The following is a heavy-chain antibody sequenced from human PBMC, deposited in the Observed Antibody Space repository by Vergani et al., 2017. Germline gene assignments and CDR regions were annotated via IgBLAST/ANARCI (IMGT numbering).Heavy chain of an antibody. CDR2: IYYSGST. J-gene: IGHJ6*02. CDR1: GGSISSGSYY. V-gene: IGHV4-61*01. Sequence: QVQLQESGPGLVKPSQTLSLTCTVSGGSISSGSYYWSWIRQPPGKGLEWIGYIYYSGSTNYNPSLKSRVTISVDTSKNQFSLKLSSVTAADTAVYYCARDSTPYITGTHSTGYYGMDVWGQGTTVTVSS. CDR3: ARDSTPYITGTHSTGYYGMDV. D-gene: IGHD1-20*01.